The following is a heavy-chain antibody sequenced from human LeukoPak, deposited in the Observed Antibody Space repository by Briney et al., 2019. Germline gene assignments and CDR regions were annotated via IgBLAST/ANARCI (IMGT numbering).Heavy chain of an antibody. CDR1: GGSFSRYY. CDR2: INHSGSA. CDR3: ARSSYGSGTYYMDY. J-gene: IGHJ4*02. Sequence: SETLSLTCAVYGGSFSRYYWTWIRQPPGKGLEWIGEINHSGSANYNPSLKSRVTISVDTSKNQFSLKLSSVTAADTAVYYCARSSYGSGTYYMDYWGQGALVTVSS. V-gene: IGHV4-34*01. D-gene: IGHD3-10*01.